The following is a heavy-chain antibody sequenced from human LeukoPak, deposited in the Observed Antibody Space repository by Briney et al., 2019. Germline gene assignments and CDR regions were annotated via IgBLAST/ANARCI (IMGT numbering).Heavy chain of an antibody. Sequence: PGGSLRLSCAASGFTFSSYAMSWVRQAPGKGLEWVSAISGSGSSTYYADSVKGRFTISRDNSKNTLYLQMNSLRAEDTAVYYCAKDLYYYGSGSYLDPFDYWGQGTLVTVSS. CDR1: GFTFSSYA. CDR3: AKDLYYYGSGSYLDPFDY. J-gene: IGHJ4*02. D-gene: IGHD3-10*01. V-gene: IGHV3-23*01. CDR2: ISGSGSST.